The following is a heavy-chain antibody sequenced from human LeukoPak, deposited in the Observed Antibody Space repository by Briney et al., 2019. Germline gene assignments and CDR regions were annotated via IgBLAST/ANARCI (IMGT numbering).Heavy chain of an antibody. CDR2: INPNSGGT. CDR3: AREQPISPYFDY. J-gene: IGHJ4*02. CDR1: GYTFTGYY. D-gene: IGHD3-3*02. Sequence: ASVKVSCKASGYTFTGYYMHWVRQAPGQGLEWMGWINPNSGGTNYAQKFQGRVTMTRDTSISTAYMKLSRLRSDDTAVYYCAREQPISPYFDYWGQGTLATVSS. V-gene: IGHV1-2*02.